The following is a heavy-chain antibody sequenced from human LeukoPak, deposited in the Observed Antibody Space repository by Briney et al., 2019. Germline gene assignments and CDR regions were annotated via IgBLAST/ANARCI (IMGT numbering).Heavy chain of an antibody. CDR3: ARGKRGGYDYYCYYYMDV. CDR1: GGSTSSYY. Sequence: SETLSLTCTVSGGSTSSYYWSWIRQPPGKGLEWIGYIYYSGSTNYNPSLKSRVTISVDTSKNQFSLKLSSVTAADTAVYYCARGKRGGYDYYCYYYMDVWGKGTTVTVSS. V-gene: IGHV4-59*01. D-gene: IGHD5-12*01. CDR2: IYYSGST. J-gene: IGHJ6*03.